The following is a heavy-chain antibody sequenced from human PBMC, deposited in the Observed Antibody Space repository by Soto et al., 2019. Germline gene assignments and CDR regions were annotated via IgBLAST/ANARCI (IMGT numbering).Heavy chain of an antibody. D-gene: IGHD3-10*01. V-gene: IGHV4-34*01. CDR1: GGSFSGYY. CDR3: ARSPLRSIIDY. CDR2: INHSGST. J-gene: IGHJ4*02. Sequence: PSETLSLTCAVYGGSFSGYYWSWIRQPPGKGLEWIGEINHSGSTNYNPSLKSRVTISVDTSKNQFSLKLSSVTAADTAVYYCARSPLRSIIDYWGQGTLVTVSS.